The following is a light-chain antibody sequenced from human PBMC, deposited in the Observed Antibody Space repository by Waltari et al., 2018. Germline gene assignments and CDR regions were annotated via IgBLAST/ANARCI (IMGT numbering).Light chain of an antibody. J-gene: IGKJ3*01. CDR1: RAFTSTY. Sequence: DIQLTQPPSFLSASVRDRVTITCRASRAFTSTYLLWYQQKPGKAPKLLIYAASTLQSGVPSRFSGSGSGAEFTLTISSLQPEDFATYYCQQLSDYPVTFGPGTKVDFK. CDR3: QQLSDYPVT. CDR2: AAS. V-gene: IGKV1-9*01.